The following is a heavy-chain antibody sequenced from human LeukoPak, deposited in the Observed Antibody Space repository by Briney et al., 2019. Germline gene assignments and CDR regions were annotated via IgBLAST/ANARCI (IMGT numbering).Heavy chain of an antibody. D-gene: IGHD2-15*01. J-gene: IGHJ4*02. V-gene: IGHV3-23*01. CDR1: GFTFSSCA. CDR3: ANLLRPVAATQT. CDR2: ISGSGGST. Sequence: GGSLRLSCAASGFTFSSCAMSWVRQAPGKGLEWVSAISGSGGSTYYADSVKGRFTISRDNSKNTLYLQMNSLRAEDTAVYYCANLLRPVAATQTWGQGTLVTVSS.